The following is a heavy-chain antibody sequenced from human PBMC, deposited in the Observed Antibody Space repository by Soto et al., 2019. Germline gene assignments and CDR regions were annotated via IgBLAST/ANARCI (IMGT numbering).Heavy chain of an antibody. J-gene: IGHJ4*02. V-gene: IGHV4-28*01. Sequence: PSETLSLTCGVSGYSISSDKWWVWIRQTPGRGLEWIGYTHYGGVTYSNPSLKSRLTMSVDTSKNQFSLKLSSVTAVDTAVYYCATKDNAKCYFDFWGQGTLVTVSS. CDR1: GYSISSDKW. CDR2: THYGGVT. CDR3: ATKDNAKCYFDF.